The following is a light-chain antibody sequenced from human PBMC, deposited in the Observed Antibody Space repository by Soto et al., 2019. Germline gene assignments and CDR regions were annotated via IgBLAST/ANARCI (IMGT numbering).Light chain of an antibody. J-gene: IGKJ4*01. Sequence: EIVMTQSPATLSVSPGERATLYCRASQSVSSNLAWYQQKPGQAPRLLIHGASTRATGIPARFRGRGSGTEFTLTISSLQSEDFAVYYCQHYNNWPLTFGGGTKVDI. CDR1: QSVSSN. CDR3: QHYNNWPLT. V-gene: IGKV3-15*01. CDR2: GAS.